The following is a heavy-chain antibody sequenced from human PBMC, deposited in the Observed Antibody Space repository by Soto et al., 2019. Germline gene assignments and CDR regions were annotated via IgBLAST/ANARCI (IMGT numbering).Heavy chain of an antibody. CDR3: ARRPPVYASESSRFDI. CDR2: MGYSGDT. J-gene: IGHJ4*02. V-gene: IGHV4-39*01. CDR1: GDSISSSGNY. D-gene: IGHD3-10*01. Sequence: PSETLSLTCSVSGDSISSSGNYWGWMRRPPGMGLEWIGKMGYSGDTSSDPTLRSRVTVSADTSKNQFSLRLSSVSVADTAVYYCARRPPVYASESSRFDIWGQGALVTVSS.